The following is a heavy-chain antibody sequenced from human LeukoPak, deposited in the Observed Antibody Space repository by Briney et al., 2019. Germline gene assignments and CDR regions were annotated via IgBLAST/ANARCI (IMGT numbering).Heavy chain of an antibody. CDR3: ANGRGLQT. Sequence: PGGSLRLSCVASGFTHRRYSMNWVRQAPGKGLEWVSTISSGSDYLYHADSVRGRFTISRDNAKNSLYLQMNSLRAEDTAVYYCANGRGLQTWGQGTPVTVSS. CDR1: GFTHRRYS. J-gene: IGHJ5*02. CDR2: ISSGSDYL. V-gene: IGHV3-21*01. D-gene: IGHD4-11*01.